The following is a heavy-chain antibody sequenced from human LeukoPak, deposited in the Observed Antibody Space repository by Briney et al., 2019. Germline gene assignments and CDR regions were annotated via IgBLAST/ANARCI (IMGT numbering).Heavy chain of an antibody. D-gene: IGHD6-13*01. Sequence: ASVKVSCKASGYTFTGYYMHWVRQAPGQGLEWMGWINPNSGGTNYAQKFQGRVTMTRDTSISTAYMELSRLRSDDTAVYYCARVIQVSSSWFDYWGQGTLVTVSS. CDR1: GYTFTGYY. V-gene: IGHV1-2*02. CDR3: ARVIQVSSSWFDY. CDR2: INPNSGGT. J-gene: IGHJ4*02.